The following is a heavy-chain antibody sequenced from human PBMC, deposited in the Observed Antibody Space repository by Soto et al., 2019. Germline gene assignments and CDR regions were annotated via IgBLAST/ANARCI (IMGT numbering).Heavy chain of an antibody. CDR2: INHSGST. Sequence: SETLSLTCAVYGGSFSGYYWSWIRQPPGKGLEWIGEINHSGSTNYNPSLKSRVTISVDTSKNQFSLKLSSVTAADTAVYYCARGDGSVVRGVITNDYWGQGTLVTVSS. V-gene: IGHV4-34*01. CDR3: ARGDGSVVRGVITNDY. CDR1: GGSFSGYY. D-gene: IGHD3-10*01. J-gene: IGHJ4*02.